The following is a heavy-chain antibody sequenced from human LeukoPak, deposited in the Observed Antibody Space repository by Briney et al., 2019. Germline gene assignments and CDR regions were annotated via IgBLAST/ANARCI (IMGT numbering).Heavy chain of an antibody. D-gene: IGHD6-19*01. V-gene: IGHV3-23*01. Sequence: PGGSLRLSCAASGLTFSNYAMSWVRQAPGKGLEWVSVISGSGGSTYYADSVKGRFTIFRDKSRNTLYLQLNSLRAEDTAVYYCAKGGWIPYHFDYWGQGSLVTVSS. CDR1: GLTFSNYA. CDR2: ISGSGGST. J-gene: IGHJ4*02. CDR3: AKGGWIPYHFDY.